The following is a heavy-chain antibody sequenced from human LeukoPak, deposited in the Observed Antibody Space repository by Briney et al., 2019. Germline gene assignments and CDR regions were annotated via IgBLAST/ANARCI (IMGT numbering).Heavy chain of an antibody. Sequence: ASVKVSCKASGYTFTGYYMHWVRQAPGQGLEWMGWINPNSGGTNYAQKFQGRVTMTRDTSISTAYMELSRLRSDDTAVYYCARDIAAAGRPKKNYNWFDPWGQGTLVTVSS. V-gene: IGHV1-2*02. CDR3: ARDIAAAGRPKKNYNWFDP. J-gene: IGHJ5*02. CDR1: GYTFTGYY. D-gene: IGHD6-13*01. CDR2: INPNSGGT.